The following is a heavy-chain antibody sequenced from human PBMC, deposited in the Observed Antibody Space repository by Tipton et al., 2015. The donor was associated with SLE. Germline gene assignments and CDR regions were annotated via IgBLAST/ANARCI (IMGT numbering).Heavy chain of an antibody. CDR2: ISAYNGNT. Sequence: QSGAEVKKPGASVKVSCKASGYTFTSYGISWVRQAPGQGLEWMGWISAYNGNTNYAQELQGRVTMTTDTSTSTAYMELRSLRSDDTAVYYCARASLGGSLSLPDYMDVWGKGTTVTVSS. D-gene: IGHD3-16*01. CDR3: ARASLGGSLSLPDYMDV. J-gene: IGHJ6*03. V-gene: IGHV1-18*01. CDR1: GYTFTSYG.